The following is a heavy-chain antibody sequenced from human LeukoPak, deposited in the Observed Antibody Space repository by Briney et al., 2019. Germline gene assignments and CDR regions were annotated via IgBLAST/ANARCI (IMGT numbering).Heavy chain of an antibody. V-gene: IGHV3-7*01. J-gene: IGHJ4*02. D-gene: IGHD6-19*01. CDR3: VRDNLENQWLERSY. Sequence: GGSLRLSCAASGFTFINYCMNWVRQAPGKGLEWVANIHQDGNEGYYVDSVKGRFTISRDNVKNSVYLQMNSLRAEDTAIYYCVRDNLENQWLERSYWGQGTLVTVSS. CDR2: IHQDGNEG. CDR1: GFTFINYC.